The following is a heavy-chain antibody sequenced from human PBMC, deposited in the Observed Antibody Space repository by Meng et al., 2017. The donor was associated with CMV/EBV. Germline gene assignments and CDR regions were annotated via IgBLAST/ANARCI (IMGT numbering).Heavy chain of an antibody. D-gene: IGHD3-3*01. CDR3: GRVAYQGLILEWSLFDY. Sequence: ASVKVSCKASGYTFTGYYIHWVRQAPGQGLEWMGWINPNSGGTEYAQKFQGRVTMTRDTSISTAYMELSRLRSDDTAVYFCGRVAYQGLILEWSLFDYWGQGTLVTVSS. CDR1: GYTFTGYY. J-gene: IGHJ4*02. V-gene: IGHV1-2*02. CDR2: INPNSGGT.